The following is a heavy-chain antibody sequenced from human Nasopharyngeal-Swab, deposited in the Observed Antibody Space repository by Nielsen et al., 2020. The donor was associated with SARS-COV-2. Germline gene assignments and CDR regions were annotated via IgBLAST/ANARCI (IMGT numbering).Heavy chain of an antibody. J-gene: IGHJ4*02. CDR1: GFTFSSYA. CDR2: ISYDGSNK. CDR3: ARGPRYSGSCDY. V-gene: IGHV3-30-3*01. D-gene: IGHD1-26*01. Sequence: GGSLRLSCAASGFTFSSYAMHWVRQAPGKGLEWVAVISYDGSNKYYADSVKGRFTISRDNSKNTLYLQMNSLRAEDTAVYYCARGPRYSGSCDYRGQGTLVTVSS.